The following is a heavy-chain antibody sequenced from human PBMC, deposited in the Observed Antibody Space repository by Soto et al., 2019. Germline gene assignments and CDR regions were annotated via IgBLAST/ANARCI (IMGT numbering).Heavy chain of an antibody. CDR1: VFTFRSFW. CDR2: IDSDGSVT. Sequence: PVGSLRLSCASSVFTFRSFWMHCVRQSPGKGLVWVSRIDSDGSVTSYADSVKGRFTISRDNAKNTLYLQMNSLRAEDTAVYYCAKLGTTAQYWGQATLVTVSS. CDR3: AKLGTTAQY. V-gene: IGHV3-74*01. D-gene: IGHD2-21*02. J-gene: IGHJ4*02.